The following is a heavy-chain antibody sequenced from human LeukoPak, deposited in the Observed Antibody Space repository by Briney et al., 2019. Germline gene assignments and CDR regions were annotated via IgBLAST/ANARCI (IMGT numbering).Heavy chain of an antibody. V-gene: IGHV3-30-3*02. CDR1: EFTFSTYV. CDR3: AKPGEPSNYYFDS. CDR2: ISYDGSKT. Sequence: GKSLRLSCAASEFTFSTYVMHWVRQAPGKGLEWVALISYDGSKTYYADSVKGRFTISRDNSKNTVFLQMNSLRAEDTALYYCAKPGEPSNYYFDSWGQGTLVTVSS. J-gene: IGHJ4*02. D-gene: IGHD1-1*01.